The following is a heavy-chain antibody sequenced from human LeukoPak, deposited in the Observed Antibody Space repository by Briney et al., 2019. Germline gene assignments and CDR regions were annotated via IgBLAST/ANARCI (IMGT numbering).Heavy chain of an antibody. V-gene: IGHV1-2*02. CDR2: INPNSGGT. D-gene: IGHD2-21*02. CDR1: GYTFTGYY. CDR3: ARDYQGDCGGDCYPTFDY. Sequence: GASVKVSCKASGYTFTGYYMRWVRQAPGQGLEWMGWINPNSGGTNYAQKFQGRVTMTRDTSISTAYMELSRLRSDDTAVYYCARDYQGDCGGDCYPTFDYWGQGTLVTVSS. J-gene: IGHJ4*02.